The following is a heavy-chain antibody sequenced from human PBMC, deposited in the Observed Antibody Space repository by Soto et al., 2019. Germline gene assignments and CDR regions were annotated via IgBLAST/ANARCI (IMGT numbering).Heavy chain of an antibody. Sequence: QVQLVESGGGVVQPGRSLRLSCAVSEIIFSGYGMHWVRQAPGKGLEWVAVIRFDGSNIHYADSVKGRFTISRDYSKNALYLQMDSLRAEDTAVYYCARDGVGGTLFFGYLDYWGQGALVTVSS. D-gene: IGHD1-26*01. CDR3: ARDGVGGTLFFGYLDY. CDR2: IRFDGSNI. J-gene: IGHJ4*02. CDR1: EIIFSGYG. V-gene: IGHV3-33*01.